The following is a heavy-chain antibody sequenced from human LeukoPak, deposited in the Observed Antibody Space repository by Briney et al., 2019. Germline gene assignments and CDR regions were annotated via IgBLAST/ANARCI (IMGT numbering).Heavy chain of an antibody. CDR2: INNVGSNT. V-gene: IGHV3-74*01. J-gene: IGHJ4*02. D-gene: IGHD5-24*01. CDR1: GFTFSSYR. Sequence: PGGSLRLSCAASGFTFSSYRMHWVRQAPGKGLVWVSRINNVGSNTIYADSVKGRFTISRDNAKNTLYLQMNSLRAEDTAVYYCARGDGYNLLNYWGQGTLVTVSS. CDR3: ARGDGYNLLNY.